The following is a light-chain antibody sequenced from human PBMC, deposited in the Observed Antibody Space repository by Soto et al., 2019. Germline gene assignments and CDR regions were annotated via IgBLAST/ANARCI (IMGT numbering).Light chain of an antibody. J-gene: IGLJ2*01. CDR1: SSNIGNNY. V-gene: IGLV1-51*01. CDR2: DSN. Sequence: QSVLTQSPSVSAAPGQTVTISCFGSSSNIGNNYVSWYQQLPGTAPKLLIYDSNKRPSGIPDRFSGSKSGTSATLGITGLQTGDEADYYCGTWDSSLSGGVFGGGTKVTVL. CDR3: GTWDSSLSGGV.